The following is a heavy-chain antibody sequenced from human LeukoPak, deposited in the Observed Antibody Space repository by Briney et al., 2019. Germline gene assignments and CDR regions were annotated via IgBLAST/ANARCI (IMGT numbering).Heavy chain of an antibody. D-gene: IGHD2-2*01. CDR1: GFTVSSNY. CDR2: IYSGGST. CDR3: ARVFRDIVVVPADPYLDY. Sequence: GGSLRLSCAASGFTVSSNYMSWVRQAPGKGLEWVSVIYSGGSTYYADSVKGRFTISRDNSKNTLYLQMNSLRAEDTAVYYCARVFRDIVVVPADPYLDYWGQGTLVTVSS. J-gene: IGHJ4*02. V-gene: IGHV3-66*01.